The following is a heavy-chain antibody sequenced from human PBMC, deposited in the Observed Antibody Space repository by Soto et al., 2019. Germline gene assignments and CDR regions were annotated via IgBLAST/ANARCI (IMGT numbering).Heavy chain of an antibody. V-gene: IGHV1-46*01. J-gene: IGHJ3*02. D-gene: IGHD3-3*01. CDR2: INPRGGST. CDR3: ARGGLFGVAGGAFDI. CDR1: GYTFTSYY. Sequence: QVQLVQSGAEVKKPGASVKVSCKASGYTFTSYYMHWVRQAPGQGLEWMRIINPRGGSTSYAQKFQGRVTMTRDTATSTVYMELSSLRSEDTAVYYCARGGLFGVAGGAFDIWGQGTMVTVSS.